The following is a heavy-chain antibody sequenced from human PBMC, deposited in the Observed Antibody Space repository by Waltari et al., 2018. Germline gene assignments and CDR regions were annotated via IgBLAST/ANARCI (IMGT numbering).Heavy chain of an antibody. V-gene: IGHV3-74*02. CDR1: GFTFSSYW. D-gene: IGHD5-12*01. Sequence: EVQLVESGGGLVQPGGSLRLSCAASGFTFSSYWMHWVRQAPGKGMVVVSRINRDGSTTDYADSGKGRFTISRDNAKNTLYLQMNSLRGDDTAVYYCARVVATITFPYFDFWGQGTLVTVSS. CDR3: ARVVATITFPYFDF. CDR2: INRDGSTT. J-gene: IGHJ4*02.